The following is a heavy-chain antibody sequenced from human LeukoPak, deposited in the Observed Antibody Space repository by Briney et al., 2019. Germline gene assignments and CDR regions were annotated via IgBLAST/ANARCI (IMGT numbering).Heavy chain of an antibody. Sequence: SETLSLACAVYGGSFSGYYWSWIRQPPGKGLEWIGEINHSGSTNYNPSLKSRVTISVDTSKNQFSLKLSSVTAADTAVYYCARLGYTYYYYMDVWGKGTTVTVSS. CDR2: INHSGST. J-gene: IGHJ6*03. D-gene: IGHD2-2*02. V-gene: IGHV4-34*01. CDR3: ARLGYTYYYYMDV. CDR1: GGSFSGYY.